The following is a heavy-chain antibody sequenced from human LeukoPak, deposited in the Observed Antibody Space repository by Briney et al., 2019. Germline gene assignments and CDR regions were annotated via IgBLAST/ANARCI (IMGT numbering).Heavy chain of an antibody. J-gene: IGHJ4*02. CDR2: IYYDGSKK. V-gene: IGHV3-33*01. Sequence: GRSLRLSCATSGFTFSNYGMHWARQAPGKGLEWVAIIYYDGSKKSYADSVRGRFTISRDNSKNTLYLQMSSLRVEDTAVYYCATWRGSGSYGGYFDYWGQGTPVTVSS. CDR3: ATWRGSGSYGGYFDY. CDR1: GFTFSNYG. D-gene: IGHD3-10*01.